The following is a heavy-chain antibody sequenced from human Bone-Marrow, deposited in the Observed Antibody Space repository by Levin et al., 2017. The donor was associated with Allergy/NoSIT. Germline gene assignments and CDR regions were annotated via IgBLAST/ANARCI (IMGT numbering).Heavy chain of an antibody. D-gene: IGHD2-2*01. Sequence: SQTLSLTCAISGDSVSSNSAAWNWIRQSPSRGLEWLGRTYYRSRWYNDYAISVKSRITVNPDTSKNQFSLQLNSVTPEDTALYYCVRLSHTRSPAWGQGTLVTVSS. J-gene: IGHJ5*02. CDR3: VRLSHTRSPA. CDR1: GDSVSSNSAA. CDR2: TYYRSRWYN. V-gene: IGHV6-1*01.